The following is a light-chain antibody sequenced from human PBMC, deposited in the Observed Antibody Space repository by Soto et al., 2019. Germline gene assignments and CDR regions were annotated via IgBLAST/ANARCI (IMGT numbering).Light chain of an antibody. CDR2: GAS. Sequence: IVVTQSPATLAVSPGERATLSCRASRSVSSSYLAWYQQKPGQAPRLLIYGASTRATGIPARFSGSGSGTEFTLTISSLEPEDFAVYYCQQYNNWPFTFGQGTRLEIK. J-gene: IGKJ5*01. CDR3: QQYNNWPFT. V-gene: IGKV3-15*01. CDR1: RSVSSSY.